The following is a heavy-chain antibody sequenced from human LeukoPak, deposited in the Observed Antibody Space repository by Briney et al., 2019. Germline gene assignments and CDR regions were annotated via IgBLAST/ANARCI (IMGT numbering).Heavy chain of an antibody. J-gene: IGHJ3*02. D-gene: IGHD6-13*01. CDR3: ARGGSSSWYFSAFDI. Sequence: GASVKVSCKASGYTFTGYYMHWVRQAPGQGLEWMGWINPNSGGTNYAQKFQGRVTMTRDTSISTAYMELSRLRSDDTAVYYCARGGSSSWYFSAFDIWGQGTMVTVSS. CDR2: INPNSGGT. V-gene: IGHV1-2*02. CDR1: GYTFTGYY.